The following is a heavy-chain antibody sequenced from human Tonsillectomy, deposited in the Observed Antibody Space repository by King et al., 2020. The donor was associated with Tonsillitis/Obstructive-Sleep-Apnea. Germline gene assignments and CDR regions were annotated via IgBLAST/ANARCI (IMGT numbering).Heavy chain of an antibody. CDR3: AKDSGPHLYYYMDV. D-gene: IGHD3/OR15-3a*01. CDR1: GFTFDDFA. CDR2: ISWNGGST. Sequence: VQLVESGGGLVQPGRSLRLSCAASGFTFDDFAMHWVRQAPGKGLEWVSGISWNGGSTDYADSVKGRFTTSRDNAKNSLYLQMNSLRPEDTALYYCAKDSGPHLYYYMDVWGKGTTVTVSS. J-gene: IGHJ6*03. V-gene: IGHV3-9*01.